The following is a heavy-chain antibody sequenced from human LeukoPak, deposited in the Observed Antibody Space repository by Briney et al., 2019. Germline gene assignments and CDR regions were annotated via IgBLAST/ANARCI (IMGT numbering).Heavy chain of an antibody. CDR2: ISSSGSTI. CDR1: GFTFSSYS. Sequence: PGGSLRLSCAASGFTFSSYSMNWVRQAPGKRLEWVSYISSSGSTIYYADSVKGRFTISRDNAKNSLFLQMNSLRAEDTAVYYCARDTLSGLAFYWGQGTLVTVSS. J-gene: IGHJ4*02. D-gene: IGHD3-16*01. CDR3: ARDTLSGLAFY. V-gene: IGHV3-48*04.